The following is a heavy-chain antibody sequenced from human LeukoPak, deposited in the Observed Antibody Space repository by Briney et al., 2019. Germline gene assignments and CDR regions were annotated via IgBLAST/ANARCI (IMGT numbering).Heavy chain of an antibody. J-gene: IGHJ6*02. CDR3: ASESSTQSYYYYGMDV. CDR2: INHSGST. Sequence: SETLSLTCAVYGGSFSGYYWSWIRQPPGKGLEWIGEINHSGSTNYNPSLKSRVTISVDTSKNQFSLKLSSVTAADTAVYYCASESSTQSYYYYGMDVWGQGTTVTVSS. CDR1: GGSFSGYY. V-gene: IGHV4-34*01. D-gene: IGHD2-2*01.